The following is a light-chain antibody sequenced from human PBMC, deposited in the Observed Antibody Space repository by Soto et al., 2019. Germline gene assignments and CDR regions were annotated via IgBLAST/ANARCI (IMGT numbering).Light chain of an antibody. V-gene: IGLV2-14*01. CDR3: CSYTGSSTRV. CDR2: EVT. J-gene: IGLJ1*01. CDR1: SSDVGGYNY. Sequence: QSALTQPVSVSGSPGQSITISCTGTSSDVGGYNYVSWFQQHPGEVPKLMIYEVTNRPSGVSDRLSGSKSGNTASLTISGLQAEDEADYYCCSYTGSSTRVFGTGTKLTVL.